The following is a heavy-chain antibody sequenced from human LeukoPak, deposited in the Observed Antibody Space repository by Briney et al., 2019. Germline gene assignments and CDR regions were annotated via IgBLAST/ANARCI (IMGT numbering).Heavy chain of an antibody. CDR3: VKDPRDTYGTNWFVS. Sequence: PGGSLRLSCVASGFSFWNYAMSWVRQAPGKGLQWVSQISGTGGATWYAGFARDRFTISRDNSKKTLYLQMSGLRVEDTAMYYCVKDPRDTYGTNWFVSWGQGTLLSVSS. CDR2: ISGTGGAT. D-gene: IGHD2-21*01. J-gene: IGHJ5*01. CDR1: GFSFWNYA. V-gene: IGHV3-23*01.